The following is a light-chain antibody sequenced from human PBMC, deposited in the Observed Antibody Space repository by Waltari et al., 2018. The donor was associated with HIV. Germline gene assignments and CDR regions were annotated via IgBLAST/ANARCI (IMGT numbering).Light chain of an antibody. CDR2: DTN. CDR1: SGPFTFSHY. J-gene: IGLJ3*02. CDR3: FLSYSGVWV. Sequence: QAVVTQEPSLTVSPGGPVTFTCAFTSGPFTFSHYPFWLQQKPGQPPRTLIVDTNVTYPWTPARFSGCLRGAKAALTLSDVQPEDEADYYCFLSYSGVWVFGGGTKLNVL. V-gene: IGLV7-46*01.